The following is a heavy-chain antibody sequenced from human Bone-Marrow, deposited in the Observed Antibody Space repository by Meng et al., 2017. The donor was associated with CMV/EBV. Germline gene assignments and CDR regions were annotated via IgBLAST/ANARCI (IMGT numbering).Heavy chain of an antibody. Sequence: GSLRLSCAVYGGSFSGYYWSWIRQPPGKGLEWIGEINHSGSTNYNPSLKSRVTISVDTSKNQFSLKLSSVTAADTAVYYCARVGYYDSSGNYTYCGQGTLVTASS. CDR3: ARVGYYDSSGNYTY. D-gene: IGHD3-22*01. CDR2: INHSGST. J-gene: IGHJ4*02. CDR1: GGSFSGYY. V-gene: IGHV4-34*01.